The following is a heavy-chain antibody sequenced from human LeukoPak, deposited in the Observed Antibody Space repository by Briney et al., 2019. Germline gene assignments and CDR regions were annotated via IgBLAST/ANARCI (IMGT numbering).Heavy chain of an antibody. CDR1: GGSISNYY. J-gene: IGHJ5*02. CDR2: ISYSGGT. Sequence: PSETLSSTSTVPGGSISNYYWNWIRQPPGKGLEWVGHISYSGGTKYNPSLQSRVTISIDTSKNQFSLNLSSVTAADTAVYYCARRVIMSAAGVPDTWLDPWGQGILVTVSS. V-gene: IGHV4-59*08. D-gene: IGHD2-8*01. CDR3: ARRVIMSAAGVPDTWLDP.